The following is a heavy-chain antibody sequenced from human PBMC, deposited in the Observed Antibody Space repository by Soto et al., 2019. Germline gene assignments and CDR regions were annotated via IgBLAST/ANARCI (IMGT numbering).Heavy chain of an antibody. CDR2: ISGSGGST. CDR1: GFTFSSYA. D-gene: IGHD3-9*01. Sequence: EVQLLESGGGLVQPGGSLRLSCAASGFTFSSYAMSWVRQAPGKGLEWVSAISGSGGSTYYADSVKGRFTISRDNSTNSLYLQMNSLRAEDTAINYCANLPLPGPPLTGCFYCGQATLVTVSA. J-gene: IGHJ4*02. CDR3: ANLPLPGPPLTGCFY. V-gene: IGHV3-23*01.